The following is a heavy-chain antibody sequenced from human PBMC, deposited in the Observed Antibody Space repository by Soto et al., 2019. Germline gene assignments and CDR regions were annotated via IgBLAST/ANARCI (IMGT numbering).Heavy chain of an antibody. Sequence: SETLFLTCTVSGGSISSGDYYWSWIRQPPGKGLEWIGYIYYSGSTYYNPSLKSRVTISVDTSKNQFSLKLSSVTAADTAVYYCAREVASFRTLYYFDYWGQGTLVTVSS. D-gene: IGHD2-15*01. V-gene: IGHV4-30-4*01. CDR1: GGSISSGDYY. J-gene: IGHJ4*02. CDR2: IYYSGST. CDR3: AREVASFRTLYYFDY.